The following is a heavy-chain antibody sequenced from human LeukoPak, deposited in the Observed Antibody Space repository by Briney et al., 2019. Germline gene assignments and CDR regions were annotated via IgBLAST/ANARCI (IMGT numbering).Heavy chain of an antibody. CDR2: ISR. J-gene: IGHJ4*02. D-gene: IGHD6-6*01. CDR3: ARDPDTSSKVDY. V-gene: IGHV3-21*04. CDR1: GFTFSSYG. Sequence: GGSLRLSCAASGFTFSSYGMHWVRQAPGKGLEWVSRISRDTESVKGRFTISRDNTKNSLYLQMNSLRVDDTAVYYCARDPDTSSKVDYWGQGTLVTVSS.